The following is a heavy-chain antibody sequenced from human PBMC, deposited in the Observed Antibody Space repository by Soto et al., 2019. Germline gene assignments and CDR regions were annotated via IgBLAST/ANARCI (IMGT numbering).Heavy chain of an antibody. CDR3: ARGGYGDWYFDL. CDR1: GFTFSSYW. CDR2: IKGDGSST. J-gene: IGHJ2*01. D-gene: IGHD3-10*01. Sequence: EVQLVESGGGLVQPGGSLRLSCAASGFTFSSYWMHWIRQGPGKGLVWVSRIKGDGSSTSYADSVKGRFTISRDNAKNTVYLQMTSLRAEDTAVYYCARGGYGDWYFDLWGRGTLVTVSS. V-gene: IGHV3-74*01.